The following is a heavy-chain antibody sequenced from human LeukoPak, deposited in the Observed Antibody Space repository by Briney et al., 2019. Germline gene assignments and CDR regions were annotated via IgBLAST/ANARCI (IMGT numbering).Heavy chain of an antibody. Sequence: GRSLTLSCAASGFTFSTYGMHWVRQAPGKGLEWVAIIWCDGSDNYYADSVKGRFTISRDNSKNTLYLQMNSLRAEDTAVYYCARDAHYGTLYYHYGMDVWGQGTTVTVSS. J-gene: IGHJ6*02. CDR3: ARDAHYGTLYYHYGMDV. CDR2: IWCDGSDN. V-gene: IGHV3-33*01. D-gene: IGHD4-17*01. CDR1: GFTFSTYG.